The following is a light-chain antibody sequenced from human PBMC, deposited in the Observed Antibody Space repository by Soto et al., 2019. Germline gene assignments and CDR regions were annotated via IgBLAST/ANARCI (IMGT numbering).Light chain of an antibody. CDR3: QQYYDLPPT. CDR1: QDISNY. CDR2: DAS. Sequence: DIQMTQSPSSLSASVGDRVTITCQASQDISNYLNWYQQKPGKAPKLLIYDASNLETGVPSRFSGSGSGTDFTFTISSLQPENISTNYCQQYYDLPPTFGQGTKLDIK. J-gene: IGKJ2*01. V-gene: IGKV1-33*01.